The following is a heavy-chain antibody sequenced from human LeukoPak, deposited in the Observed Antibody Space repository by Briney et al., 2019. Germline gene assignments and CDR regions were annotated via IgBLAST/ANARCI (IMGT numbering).Heavy chain of an antibody. Sequence: GGSLRLSCAASGFTFSSYSMNWVRQAPGKGLEWVSSISSSSSYIYYADSVKGRFTISRDNAKNSLYLQMNSLRAEDTAVYYCARDQKAVLMVRYYYYYYGMDVWGQGTTVTVSS. CDR2: ISSSSSYI. D-gene: IGHD2-8*01. CDR1: GFTFSSYS. J-gene: IGHJ6*02. V-gene: IGHV3-21*01. CDR3: ARDQKAVLMVRYYYYYYGMDV.